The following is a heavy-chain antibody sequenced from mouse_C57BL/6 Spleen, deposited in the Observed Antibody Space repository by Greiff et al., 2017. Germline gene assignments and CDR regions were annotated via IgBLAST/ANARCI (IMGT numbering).Heavy chain of an antibody. Sequence: QVHVKQPGAELVMPGASVKLSCKASGYTFTSYWMHWVKPRPGQGLEWIGEIDPSDSYTNYNQQFKGKSTLTVDKSSSTAYMQLSSLTSEDSAVYYCAVVAPYAMDYWGQGTSVTVSS. V-gene: IGHV1-69*01. D-gene: IGHD1-1*01. CDR2: IDPSDSYT. J-gene: IGHJ4*01. CDR3: AVVAPYAMDY. CDR1: GYTFTSYW.